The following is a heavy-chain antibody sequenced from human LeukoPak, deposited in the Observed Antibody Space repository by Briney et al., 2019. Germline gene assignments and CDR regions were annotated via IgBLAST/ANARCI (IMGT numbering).Heavy chain of an antibody. CDR1: WFTVSSNY. Sequence: GGSLRLSCAASWFTVSSNYLTWVRQAPGKGLEWVSVIYSGGSTDYADSVKGRFTISKDNSKNTLYPQMNSLRAEDTAVYYCAQGGSGWSDLEDWGQGTLVTVSS. CDR3: AQGGSGWSDLED. D-gene: IGHD6-19*01. CDR2: IYSGGST. J-gene: IGHJ4*02. V-gene: IGHV3-53*01.